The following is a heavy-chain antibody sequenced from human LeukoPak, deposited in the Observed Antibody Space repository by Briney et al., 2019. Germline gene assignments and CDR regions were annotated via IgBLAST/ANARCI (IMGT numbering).Heavy chain of an antibody. V-gene: IGHV4-30-4*01. CDR1: GGSISSGDYY. CDR2: MYYSGSA. CDR3: ARPYYYDSRIDP. J-gene: IGHJ5*02. D-gene: IGHD3-22*01. Sequence: SETLSLTCTVSGGSISSGDYYWSWIRQPPGKGLEWVAYMYYSGSAYYNPSLKSRATISVDTSKNQFSLKLSSVTAADTAVYYCARPYYYDSRIDPWGQGTLVTVSS.